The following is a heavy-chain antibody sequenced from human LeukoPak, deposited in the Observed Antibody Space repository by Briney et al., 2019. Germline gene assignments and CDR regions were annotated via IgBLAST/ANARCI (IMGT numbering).Heavy chain of an antibody. CDR2: INSDGSST. V-gene: IGHV3-74*01. CDR3: ARSSSGWYYFDY. D-gene: IGHD6-19*01. CDR1: GFTFSSYW. Sequence: GGSLRLSCAASGFTFSSYWMHWVRPAPGKGLVWVSRINSDGSSTSYADSVKGRFTISRDNAKNTLYLQMNSLRAEDTAVYYCARSSSGWYYFDYWGQGTLVTVSS. J-gene: IGHJ4*02.